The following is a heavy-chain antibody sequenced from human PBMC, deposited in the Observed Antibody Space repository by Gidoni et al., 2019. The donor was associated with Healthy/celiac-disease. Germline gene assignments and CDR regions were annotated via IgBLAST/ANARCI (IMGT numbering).Heavy chain of an antibody. J-gene: IGHJ3*02. D-gene: IGHD6-13*01. CDR2: IYNSGST. Sequence: QVQLQESGPGLVKPSQTLSLTCTVSGGSISSGSYYWSWIRQPAGKGLEWIGRIYNSGSTNYNPSIKSRVNRSVDTAKNQFSLKLSSVTAADTAVYYCARVGLAAAGNVAAFDIWGQGTMVTVSS. CDR1: GGSISSGSYY. V-gene: IGHV4-61*02. CDR3: ARVGLAAAGNVAAFDI.